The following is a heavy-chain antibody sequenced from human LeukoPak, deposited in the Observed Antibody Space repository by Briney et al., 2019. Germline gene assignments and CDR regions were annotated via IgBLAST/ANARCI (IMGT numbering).Heavy chain of an antibody. J-gene: IGHJ4*02. CDR3: AKEGTSLYYFDY. CDR1: GFTFSSYG. D-gene: IGHD1-1*01. V-gene: IGHV3-30*18. Sequence: GRSLRLSCAASGFTFSSYGMHWVRQAPGKGLEWVAVISYDGSNKYYADSVKGRFTISRDNSKNTLYLQMNSLRAEDTAVCYCAKEGTSLYYFDYWGQGTLVTVSS. CDR2: ISYDGSNK.